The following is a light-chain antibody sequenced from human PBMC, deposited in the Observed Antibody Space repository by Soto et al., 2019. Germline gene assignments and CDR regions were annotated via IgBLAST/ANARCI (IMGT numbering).Light chain of an antibody. J-gene: IGLJ2*01. CDR1: SSDLGASNY. Sequence: QSVLTQPPSASGSPGQSVTISCTGTSSDLGASNYVSWYQQHPGKAPKLMISEVNKRPSGVPDRFSGSKSGNTASLTVSGLQTEDEADYYCSSSAGTNNMVFGGGTKLTVL. V-gene: IGLV2-8*01. CDR3: SSSAGTNNMV. CDR2: EVN.